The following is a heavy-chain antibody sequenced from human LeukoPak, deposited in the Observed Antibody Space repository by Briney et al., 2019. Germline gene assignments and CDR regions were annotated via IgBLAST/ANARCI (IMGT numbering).Heavy chain of an antibody. J-gene: IGHJ5*02. CDR3: AAEMATSDKDWFDP. Sequence: PSETLSLTCTVSGGSISGGSHHWGWFRQSPGKGLEWIGSLYLSRTTYYNPSLNSRVTISVDTSKNQFSLKLSSVTAADTAVYYCAAEMATSDKDWFDPWGQGTLVTVSS. CDR1: GGSISGGSHH. D-gene: IGHD5-24*01. V-gene: IGHV4-39*01. CDR2: LYLSRTT.